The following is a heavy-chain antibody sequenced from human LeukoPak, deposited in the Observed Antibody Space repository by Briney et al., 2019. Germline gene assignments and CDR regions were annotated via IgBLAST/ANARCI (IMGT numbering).Heavy chain of an antibody. Sequence: GESLKISCKGSGYSFTSYWIAWVRQLPGKGLEWMGIIYLGDSDTTYSPSFQGQVTISVDRSISTAYLQWSSLKASDSAIYYCTRRELRTVVVATALHAFDVWGQGTMVTVSS. CDR3: TRRELRTVVVATALHAFDV. D-gene: IGHD2-21*02. V-gene: IGHV5-51*01. CDR2: IYLGDSDT. CDR1: GYSFTSYW. J-gene: IGHJ3*01.